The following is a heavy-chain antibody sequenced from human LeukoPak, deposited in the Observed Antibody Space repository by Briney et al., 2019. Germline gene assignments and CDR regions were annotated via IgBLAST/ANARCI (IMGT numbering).Heavy chain of an antibody. CDR2: INHSGST. CDR1: GGSFSGYY. CDR3: ARTRGLRWSYFDY. V-gene: IGHV4-34*01. J-gene: IGHJ4*02. D-gene: IGHD4-23*01. Sequence: SETLSLTCAVCGGSFSGYYWSWIRQSPGKGLEWIGEINHSGSTNYNPSLKSRVTISVDTSKNQFSLKLSSVTAADTAVYYCARTRGLRWSYFDYWGQGTLVTVSS.